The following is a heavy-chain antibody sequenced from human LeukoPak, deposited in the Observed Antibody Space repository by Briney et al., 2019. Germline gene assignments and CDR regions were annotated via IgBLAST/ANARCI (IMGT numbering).Heavy chain of an antibody. J-gene: IGHJ4*02. CDR2: IYTSGST. Sequence: SETLSLTCAVYGGSFSGYYWSWIRQPAGKGLEWIGRIYTSGSTNYNPSLKSRVTISVDTSRSQFSLKLSSVTAADTAVYYCARSYGSGSYLGAVYWGQGTLVTVSS. V-gene: IGHV4-59*10. CDR1: GGSFSGYY. CDR3: ARSYGSGSYLGAVY. D-gene: IGHD3-10*01.